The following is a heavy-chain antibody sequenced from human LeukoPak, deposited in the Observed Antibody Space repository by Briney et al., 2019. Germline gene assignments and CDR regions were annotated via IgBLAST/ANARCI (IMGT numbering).Heavy chain of an antibody. CDR1: GFTFSSYE. D-gene: IGHD3-10*01. V-gene: IGHV3-48*03. J-gene: IGHJ6*02. CDR2: ISSSGSTI. Sequence: GGSLRLSCAASGFTFSSYEMNWVRQAPGKGLEWVSYISSSGSTIYYADSVKGRFTVSRDNAKNSLYLQMNSLRAEDTAVYYCARDGITIVRGDRYYGMDVWGQGTTVTVSS. CDR3: ARDGITIVRGDRYYGMDV.